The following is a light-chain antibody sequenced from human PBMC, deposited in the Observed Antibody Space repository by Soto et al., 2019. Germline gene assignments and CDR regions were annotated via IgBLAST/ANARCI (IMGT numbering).Light chain of an antibody. J-gene: IGKJ1*01. CDR3: QQRSNWLWT. CDR1: QSVSSY. Sequence: DIVLTQSPATLSLSPGERATLSCRASQSVSSYLAWYQQKPGQAPRLLIYDASNRATGIPARFSGSGSGTDSTLTISSLEPEDFAVYYCQQRSNWLWTFGQGTKVEIK. V-gene: IGKV3-11*01. CDR2: DAS.